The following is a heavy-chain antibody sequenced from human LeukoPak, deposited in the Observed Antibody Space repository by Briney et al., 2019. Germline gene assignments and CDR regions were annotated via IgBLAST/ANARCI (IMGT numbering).Heavy chain of an antibody. CDR3: AREGDGYARFDY. V-gene: IGHV4-34*01. CDR2: TNHSGST. Sequence: PSETLSLTCAVYGGSFSGYYWSWIRQPPGKGLEWIGETNHSGSTNYNPSLKSRVTISVDTSKNQFSLKLSSVTAADTAVYYCAREGDGYARFDYWGQGTLVTVSS. D-gene: IGHD5-12*01. J-gene: IGHJ4*02. CDR1: GGSFSGYY.